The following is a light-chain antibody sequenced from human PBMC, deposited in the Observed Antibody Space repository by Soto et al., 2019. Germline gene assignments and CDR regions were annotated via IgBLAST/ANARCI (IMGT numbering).Light chain of an antibody. CDR3: PQRSNWPRT. CDR1: QSVSSY. Sequence: EIVLTQSPATLSLSPGERATLSCRASQSVSSYLAWYQQKPGQAPRLLIYDASNRATGIPARFSGSGSGTDFPLTISSLEPEDFAVYYCPQRSNWPRTFGQGTKLELK. V-gene: IGKV3-11*01. CDR2: DAS. J-gene: IGKJ2*01.